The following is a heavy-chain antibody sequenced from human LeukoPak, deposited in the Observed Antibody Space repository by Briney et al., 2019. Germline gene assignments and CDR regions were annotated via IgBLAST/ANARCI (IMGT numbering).Heavy chain of an antibody. Sequence: SETLSLTCAVYGGSFSGYYCTWIRQPPGKGLEWIREINHSGSTNYNPSLKSRVTVSVNTSRSQFSLKLTSVTAADTAVYYCARGGGNLLPYFDPKYDYYMDVWGKGTTVTVSS. V-gene: IGHV4-34*01. CDR3: ARGGGNLLPYFDPKYDYYMDV. CDR1: GGSFSGYY. J-gene: IGHJ6*03. CDR2: INHSGST. D-gene: IGHD3-9*01.